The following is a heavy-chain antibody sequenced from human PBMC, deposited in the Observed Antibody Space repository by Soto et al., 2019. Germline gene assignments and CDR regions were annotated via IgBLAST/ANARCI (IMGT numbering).Heavy chain of an antibody. CDR3: ARIGYSSSSLDY. CDR1: GFTFSNYW. Sequence: LRLSCAPSGFTFSNYWMTWVRQAPGKGLEWVANIKQDGSQKYYVDSVKGRFTISRDNAKNSLYLQINSLRAEDTAFYYCARIGYSSSSLDYWGQGTLVTVSS. V-gene: IGHV3-7*03. CDR2: IKQDGSQK. D-gene: IGHD6-13*01. J-gene: IGHJ4*02.